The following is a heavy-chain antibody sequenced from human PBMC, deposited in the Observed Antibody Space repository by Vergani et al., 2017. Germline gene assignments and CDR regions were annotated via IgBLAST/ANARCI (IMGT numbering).Heavy chain of an antibody. D-gene: IGHD3-10*01. CDR1: GGSISSGGYY. CDR3: ARGLLWFGEFPNWFDT. J-gene: IGHJ5*02. CDR2: IYYSGST. V-gene: IGHV4-31*03. Sequence: QVQLQESGPGLVKPSQTLSLTCTVSGGSISSGGYYWSWIRQHPGKGLEWIGYIYYSGSTYYNPSLKSRVTISVDTSKNQFSLKLSSVTAADTAVYYCARGLLWFGEFPNWFDTWGQGTLVTVSS.